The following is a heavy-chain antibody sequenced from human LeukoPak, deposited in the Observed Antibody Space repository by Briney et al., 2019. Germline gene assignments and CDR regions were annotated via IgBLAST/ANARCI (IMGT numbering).Heavy chain of an antibody. CDR1: GFAVIDHF. J-gene: IGHJ6*03. D-gene: IGHD1-26*01. Sequence: GGSLRLSCAASGFAVIDHFIHWVRQAPGEGLQWVSTINGAGVTYYAASVKGRFTISRDRVKNTVSLQMNILRADDTAVYFCARRGVQGYMDVWGKGTTVTVSS. CDR2: INGAGVT. CDR3: ARRGVQGYMDV. V-gene: IGHV3-69-1*01.